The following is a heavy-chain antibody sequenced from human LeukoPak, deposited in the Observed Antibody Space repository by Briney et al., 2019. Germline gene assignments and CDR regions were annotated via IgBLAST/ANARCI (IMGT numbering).Heavy chain of an antibody. Sequence: ASVKVSCKASGYTFTSYDINWVRQATGQGLEWMGWMNPNSGNTGYAQKFQGRVTMTRNTSISTAYMELSSLRSEDTAVYYCARGRTSPTHYYYMDVWGKGTTVTVSS. CDR3: ARGRTSPTHYYYMDV. J-gene: IGHJ6*03. CDR2: MNPNSGNT. V-gene: IGHV1-8*01. CDR1: GYTFTSYD.